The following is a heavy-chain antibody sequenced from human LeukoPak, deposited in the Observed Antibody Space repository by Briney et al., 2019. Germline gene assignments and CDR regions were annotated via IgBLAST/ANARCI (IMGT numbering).Heavy chain of an antibody. V-gene: IGHV3-23*01. CDR3: AKDDAWLRFGE. J-gene: IGHJ4*02. CDR2: ISPSGDIR. CDR1: GFTFSNHG. Sequence: GGSLRLSCAASGFTFSNHGMNWVRQAPGKGLEWVSGISPSGDIRYYADSVKGRFTISRDNSKNTLYLEVISLTAEDTAVYYCAKDDAWLRFGEWSEGTVVTVSS. D-gene: IGHD3-10*01.